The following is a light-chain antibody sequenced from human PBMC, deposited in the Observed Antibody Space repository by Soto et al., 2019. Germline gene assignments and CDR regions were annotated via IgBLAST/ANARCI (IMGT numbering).Light chain of an antibody. CDR2: GAS. V-gene: IGKV3-20*01. CDR1: QTVRNNY. Sequence: EFVLTQSPGTLSLSPGERATLSCRASQTVRNNYLAWYQQKPGQAPRLLIYGASSRATDIPDRFSGSGSGTDFTLTISRLEPEDFAIYYCQQYGSSRPTFGQGTKVDIK. J-gene: IGKJ1*01. CDR3: QQYGSSRPT.